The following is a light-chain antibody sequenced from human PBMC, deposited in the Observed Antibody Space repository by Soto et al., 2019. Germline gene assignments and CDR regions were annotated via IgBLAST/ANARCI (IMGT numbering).Light chain of an antibody. CDR3: CSYAGSYTFNV. CDR2: DVS. Sequence: QSALTQPRSVSGSPGQTVTISCTGTSSDVGGYNYVSWYQQHPGKAPKLMIYDVSKRPSGVPDRFSGSKSGNTAALTISGLQAAYEADYYCCSYAGSYTFNVFGTGTKLTVL. CDR1: SSDVGGYNY. J-gene: IGLJ1*01. V-gene: IGLV2-11*01.